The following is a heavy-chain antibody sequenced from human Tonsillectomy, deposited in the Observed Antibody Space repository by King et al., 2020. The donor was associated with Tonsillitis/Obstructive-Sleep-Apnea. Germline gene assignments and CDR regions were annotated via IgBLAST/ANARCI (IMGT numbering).Heavy chain of an antibody. CDR1: GFTFRSYW. V-gene: IGHV3-7*04. CDR2: IKYDGREK. Sequence: VQLVESGGGLVQPGGSLRLSCAASGFTFRSYWMSWVRQAPGKGLEWVANIKYDGREKDYVDSVRGRFTISRDNAKNSLYLQMNSLRAEDTAVYYCARDHVHDYWGQGTLFTVSS. CDR3: ARDHVHDY. J-gene: IGHJ4*02.